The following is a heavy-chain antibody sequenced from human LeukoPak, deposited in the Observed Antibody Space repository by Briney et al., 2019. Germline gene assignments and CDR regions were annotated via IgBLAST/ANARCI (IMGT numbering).Heavy chain of an antibody. J-gene: IGHJ4*02. CDR1: GGSISSSN. CDR2: ISRSTTYI. V-gene: IGHV3-21*01. Sequence: ETLSLTCAVSGGSISSSNWWSWVRQPPGKGLEWVSSISRSTTYIYYADSVKGRFTISRDNAKNSLYLQMNSLRAEDTAVYYCARSSRELRGYAPWELMPPFDFWGQGTLVTVSS. D-gene: IGHD4-23*01. CDR3: ARSSRELRGYAPWELMPPFDF.